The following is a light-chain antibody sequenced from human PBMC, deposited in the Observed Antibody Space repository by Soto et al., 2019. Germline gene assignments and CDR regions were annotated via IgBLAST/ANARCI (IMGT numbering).Light chain of an antibody. CDR3: QQYNNWPRA. J-gene: IGKJ1*01. Sequence: DIQMTQSPSTLSGSVGDRVTITCRASQTISSWLAWYQQKPGKAPKLLIYKASTLKSGVPSRFSGSGSGTEFTLTISSLQSEDFAAYYCQQYNNWPRAFGQGTKVDIK. CDR2: KAS. V-gene: IGKV1-5*03. CDR1: QTISSW.